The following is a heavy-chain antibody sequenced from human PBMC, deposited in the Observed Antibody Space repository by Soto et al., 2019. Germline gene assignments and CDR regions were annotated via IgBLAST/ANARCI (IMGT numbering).Heavy chain of an antibody. CDR2: ISYDGSNK. Sequence: GGSLRLSCAASGFTFSSYGMHWVRQAPGKGLEWVAVISYDGSNKYYADSVKGRFTISRDNSKNTLYLQMNSLRAEDTAVYYCAKDRITMIVVAPFDYWGQGTLVTVPQ. D-gene: IGHD3-22*01. J-gene: IGHJ4*02. CDR3: AKDRITMIVVAPFDY. V-gene: IGHV3-30*18. CDR1: GFTFSSYG.